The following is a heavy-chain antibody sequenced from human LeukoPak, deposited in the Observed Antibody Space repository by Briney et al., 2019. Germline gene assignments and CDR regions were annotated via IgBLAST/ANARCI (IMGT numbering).Heavy chain of an antibody. CDR2: ISGSGGST. Sequence: PGGSLRLSCAASGFTFSSYAMSWVRQAPGKGLEWVSAISGSGGSTYYADSVKGRFTISRDNSKNTLYLQMNSLRAEDTAVYYCAKEITPLYCSGGSCYSGFVDYWGQGTLVTVSS. J-gene: IGHJ4*02. V-gene: IGHV3-23*01. CDR3: AKEITPLYCSGGSCYSGFVDY. D-gene: IGHD2-15*01. CDR1: GFTFSSYA.